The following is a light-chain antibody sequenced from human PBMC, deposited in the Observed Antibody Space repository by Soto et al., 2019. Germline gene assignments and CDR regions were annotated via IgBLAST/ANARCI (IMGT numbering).Light chain of an antibody. CDR3: AAWDDSLHAVV. CDR1: SSNIGSNT. V-gene: IGLV1-44*01. Sequence: QSVLTQPPSASGTPGQRVIISCSGSSSNIGSNTVNWYQQLPGTAPKLLIYSNDQRPSGVPDRFSGSKSGTSASLAISGLQSDDESDYYCAAWDDSLHAVVFGGGTKLTVL. J-gene: IGLJ2*01. CDR2: SND.